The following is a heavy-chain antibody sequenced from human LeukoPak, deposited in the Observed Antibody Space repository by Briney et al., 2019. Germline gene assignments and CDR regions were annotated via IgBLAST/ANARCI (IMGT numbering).Heavy chain of an antibody. D-gene: IGHD2-2*01. CDR2: INHSGST. V-gene: IGHV4-34*01. CDR3: ARAGYCSSTSCYAAGEIDY. J-gene: IGHJ4*02. CDR1: GGSFSGYY. Sequence: SETLSLTCAVYGGSFSGYYWSWIRQPPGKGLEWIGEINHSGSTNYNPSLKSRATISVDTSKNQFSLKLSSVTAADTAVYYCARAGYCSSTSCYAAGEIDYWGQGTLVTVSS.